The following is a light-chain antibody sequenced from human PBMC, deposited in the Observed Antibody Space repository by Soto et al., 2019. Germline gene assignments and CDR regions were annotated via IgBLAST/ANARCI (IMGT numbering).Light chain of an antibody. CDR3: QQYHTLVS. J-gene: IGKJ4*01. CDR2: DAS. Sequence: DIQMTQSPSSLSASVGDRVTFTCQASRDIRKYLNWYQQKPGKAPKLLIYDASNLETGVTSRFSGSGSGTDFTFTISSLQSEDIATYYCQQYHTLVSFGGGTKVEIK. CDR1: RDIRKY. V-gene: IGKV1-33*01.